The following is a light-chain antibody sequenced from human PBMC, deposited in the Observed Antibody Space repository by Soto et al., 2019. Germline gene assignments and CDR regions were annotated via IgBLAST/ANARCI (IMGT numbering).Light chain of an antibody. CDR2: GAS. Sequence: EIVLTQSPGTLSLSPGXRATLSCGASQSVTSNYLAWYQQKPGQAPRLLIFGASIRVKGIPDRFIGSGSGTDFTLTISRLEPEDFAVYYCQQRSNWPPNTFGQGTKVDIK. CDR1: QSVTSNY. V-gene: IGKV3D-20*02. CDR3: QQRSNWPPNT. J-gene: IGKJ2*01.